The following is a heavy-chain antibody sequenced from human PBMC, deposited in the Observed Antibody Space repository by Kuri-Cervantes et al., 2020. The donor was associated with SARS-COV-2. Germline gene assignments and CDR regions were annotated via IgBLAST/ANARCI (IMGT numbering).Heavy chain of an antibody. CDR1: GFTVSSNY. CDR2: IYNSGST. CDR3: ARDDSSSSRPGYGYGMDV. D-gene: IGHD6-6*01. V-gene: IGHV3-53*01. J-gene: IGHJ6*02. Sequence: ETLSLTCAVSGFTVSSNYMSWVRQAPGKGLEWVSVIYNSGSTYYADSVKGRFTISRDNSKNTLYLQMNSLRAEDTAVYYCARDDSSSSRPGYGYGMDVWGQGTTVTFSS.